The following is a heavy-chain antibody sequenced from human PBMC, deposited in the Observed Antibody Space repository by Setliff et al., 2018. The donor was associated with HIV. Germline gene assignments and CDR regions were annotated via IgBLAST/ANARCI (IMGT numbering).Heavy chain of an antibody. D-gene: IGHD6-6*01. Sequence: SVKVSCKASGGAFSSYAISWVRQAPGQGLEWMGGIIPIFGTTNYAQKFQERVSITRDMSTSSAYMELSNLRSEDTAVYYCAADLIIAGRLDYYYMDVWGKGTTVTVSS. CDR3: AADLIIAGRLDYYYMDV. CDR2: IIPIFGTT. J-gene: IGHJ6*03. V-gene: IGHV1-69*05. CDR1: GGAFSSYA.